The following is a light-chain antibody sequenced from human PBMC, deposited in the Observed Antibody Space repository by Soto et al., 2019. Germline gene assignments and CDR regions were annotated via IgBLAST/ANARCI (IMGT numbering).Light chain of an antibody. CDR3: QQYHNDSPWT. V-gene: IGKV1-5*03. J-gene: IGKJ1*01. CDR1: QSIRKY. CDR2: KAS. Sequence: DIQMTQSPATLSASVGDRVTITCRASQSIRKYLAWYQQKPGKAPQVLIYKASNLETGVPSRFSGSGSGTEFALFISSLQPDDFATYYCQQYHNDSPWTFGQGTKVEVK.